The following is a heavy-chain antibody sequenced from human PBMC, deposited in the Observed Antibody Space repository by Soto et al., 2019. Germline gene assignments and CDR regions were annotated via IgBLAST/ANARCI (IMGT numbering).Heavy chain of an antibody. CDR3: ARHGYSSRWYPDH. CDR1: GYRFSSFW. V-gene: IGHV5-51*01. Sequence: GESLKISCQASGYRFSSFWIGWVRQMPGKGLEWMGIAQPGYSDTRYSPAFQGHVTISADESTNTAYLQWSSLRASDTAMYFCARHGYSSRWYPDHWGQGTLVTVSS. D-gene: IGHD6-13*01. CDR2: AQPGYSDT. J-gene: IGHJ4*02.